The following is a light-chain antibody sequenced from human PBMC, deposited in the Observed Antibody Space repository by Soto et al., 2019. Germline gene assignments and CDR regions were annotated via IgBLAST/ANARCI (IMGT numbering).Light chain of an antibody. J-gene: IGKJ4*01. CDR3: QQTTSFPLT. CDR2: AAS. V-gene: IGKV1-12*01. Sequence: DIQMTQSPSFVSASVGDRVTITCRASQGISGWLAWYQHKPGRAPKLLIHAASSLESGVPSRFSGSGSGTDFTLTSSSLQPEDFASYYCQQTTSFPLTCGGETKVEFK. CDR1: QGISGW.